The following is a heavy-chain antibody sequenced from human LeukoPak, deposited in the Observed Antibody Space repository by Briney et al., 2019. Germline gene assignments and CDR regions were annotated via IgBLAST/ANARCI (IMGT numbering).Heavy chain of an antibody. CDR2: IYSIGST. Sequence: SETLSLTCTVSGGSITSHYWHWIRQPAGKGLEWIGRIYSIGSTTYNPSLMSRLTMSVDTSKNQFSLKLSSVTAADTAVYFCARRNNNWSFDYWGQGILVTVSS. V-gene: IGHV4-4*07. CDR1: GGSITSHY. J-gene: IGHJ4*02. D-gene: IGHD1-1*01. CDR3: ARRNNNWSFDY.